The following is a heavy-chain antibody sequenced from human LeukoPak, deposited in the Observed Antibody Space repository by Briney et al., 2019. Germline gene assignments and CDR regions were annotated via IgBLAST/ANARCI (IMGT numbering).Heavy chain of an antibody. CDR1: GFTFSSYA. Sequence: GGSLRLSCAASGFTFSSYAMHWVRQAPGKGLEWVANIKQDGSEKYYVDSMKGRFTISRDNAKNSLYLQMNSLRAEDTAVYYCARGPSYCGTNCYYYFEYWGQGTLVTVSS. D-gene: IGHD2-21*01. CDR3: ARGPSYCGTNCYYYFEY. CDR2: IKQDGSEK. J-gene: IGHJ4*02. V-gene: IGHV3-7*01.